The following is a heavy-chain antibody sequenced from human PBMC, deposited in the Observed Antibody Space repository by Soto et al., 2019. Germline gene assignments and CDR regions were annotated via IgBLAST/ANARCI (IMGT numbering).Heavy chain of an antibody. CDR3: ARDGVAGSIGWQLPSGPSRRNYFYYMDV. CDR1: GYTFTSYA. Sequence: ASVKVSCKASGYTFTSYAMHWVRQAPGQRLEWMGWINAGNGNTKYSQKFQGRVTITRDTSTSTAYMELRSLRSDDTAVYYCARDGVAGSIGWQLPSGPSRRNYFYYMDVWGKGTTVTVSS. V-gene: IGHV1-3*01. CDR2: INAGNGNT. D-gene: IGHD6-19*01. J-gene: IGHJ6*03.